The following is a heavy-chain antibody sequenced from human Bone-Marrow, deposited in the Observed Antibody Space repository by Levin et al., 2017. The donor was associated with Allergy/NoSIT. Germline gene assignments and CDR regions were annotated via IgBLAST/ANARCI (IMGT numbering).Heavy chain of an antibody. CDR2: INSDATGT. Sequence: PGGSLRLSCAASGFSFSSYWIHWVRQVPGKGLVWVSRINSDATGTSYADSVKGRFPISRDNAKNTVYLQMNSLRAEDTAVYYCARVGRYDTNYYYRWWGAFAVWGRGTRVTVSS. CDR3: ARVGRYDTNYYYRWWGAFAV. CDR1: GFSFSSYW. J-gene: IGHJ3*01. V-gene: IGHV3-74*01. D-gene: IGHD3-22*01.